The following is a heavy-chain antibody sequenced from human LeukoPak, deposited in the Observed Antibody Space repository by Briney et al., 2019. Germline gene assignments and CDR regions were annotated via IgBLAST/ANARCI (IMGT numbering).Heavy chain of an antibody. CDR2: TSYDGSNK. J-gene: IGHJ5*02. CDR3: ARDPSTVPHSVNWAANWFDP. D-gene: IGHD1-1*01. V-gene: IGHV3-30-3*01. CDR1: GFTFSTCA. Sequence: GGSLRLSCAASGFTFSTCAMHWVRQVPGKGLEWLAITSYDGSNKFYADSVKGRFTISRDNSKNMLYLEMNSLTPDDAAVYYCARDPSTVPHSVNWAANWFDPWGQGTLVTVSS.